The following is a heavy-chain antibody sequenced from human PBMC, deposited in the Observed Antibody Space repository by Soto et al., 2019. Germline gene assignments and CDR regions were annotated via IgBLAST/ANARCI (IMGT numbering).Heavy chain of an antibody. CDR2: IKPKSGVT. CDR3: GRHRNNYDTTASVRLWHFAT. Sequence: ASVXVSCKASGYTFTGYFIHWVRQAPGQGLEWMGWIKPKSGVTNYAQKFQGRVTMTRDKYISTAYVHLSRLRSDDTAIYFCGRHRNNYDTTASVRLWHFATRGPGTLVNVSS. J-gene: IGHJ4*02. CDR1: GYTFTGYF. D-gene: IGHD3-22*01. V-gene: IGHV1-2*02.